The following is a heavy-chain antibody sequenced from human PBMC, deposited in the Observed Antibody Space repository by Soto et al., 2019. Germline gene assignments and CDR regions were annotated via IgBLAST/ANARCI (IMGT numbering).Heavy chain of an antibody. J-gene: IGHJ1*01. CDR2: INHRGNT. D-gene: IGHD6-13*01. V-gene: IGHV4-34*01. CDR3: ARAPTREAAAGISH. CDR1: GGSFSGYY. Sequence: PSETLSLTCAVYGGSFSGYYWSWIRQPPGKGLEWIGEINHRGNTNYKTTIKSRNNISVDTSKNQFYMKHSTVTAADTAVYYCARAPTREAAAGISHWGQG.